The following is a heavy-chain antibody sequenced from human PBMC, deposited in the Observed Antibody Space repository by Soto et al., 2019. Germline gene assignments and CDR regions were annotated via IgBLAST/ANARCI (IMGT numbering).Heavy chain of an antibody. D-gene: IGHD2-15*01. Sequence: QVQLVQSGAEVKKPGSSVKVSCKASGGTFSSYTISWVRQAPGQGLEWMGRIIPILGIANYAQKFQGRVTITADKSTSTAYMELSSLRSEDTAVYYCARDLGPNCSGGSCYSDAFDIWGQGTMATVSS. CDR3: ARDLGPNCSGGSCYSDAFDI. CDR1: GGTFSSYT. J-gene: IGHJ3*02. CDR2: IIPILGIA. V-gene: IGHV1-69*08.